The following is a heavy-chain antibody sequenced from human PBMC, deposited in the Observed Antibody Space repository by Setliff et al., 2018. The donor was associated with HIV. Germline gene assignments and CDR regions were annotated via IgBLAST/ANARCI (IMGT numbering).Heavy chain of an antibody. Sequence: SETLSLTCTVSGGSIRTGYYYWNWMRQRPGKGLEWIGYIHYSGNTYSNPAPKSRLIISMDTSKNQFSLRMTSVTAADTAVYHCARFKPSYCSRRNCYWGAFDIWGQEAMVTVSS. CDR3: ARFKPSYCSRRNCYWGAFDI. CDR1: GGSIRTGYYY. J-gene: IGHJ3*02. V-gene: IGHV4-31*03. CDR2: IHYSGNT. D-gene: IGHD2-2*01.